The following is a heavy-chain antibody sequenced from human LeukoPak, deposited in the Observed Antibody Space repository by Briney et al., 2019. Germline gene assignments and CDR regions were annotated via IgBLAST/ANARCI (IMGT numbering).Heavy chain of an antibody. J-gene: IGHJ5*02. CDR3: ARQTTYVKNWFDP. CDR1: GGSISSSSYY. V-gene: IGHV4-39*01. D-gene: IGHD3-10*02. Sequence: SETLSLTCTVSGGSISSSSYYWGWIRQPPGKGLEWVGSIYYSGSTYYNPSLKSRVTIPVDTSKNQFSLKLSSVTAADTAVYYCARQTTYVKNWFDPWGQGTLVTVSS. CDR2: IYYSGST.